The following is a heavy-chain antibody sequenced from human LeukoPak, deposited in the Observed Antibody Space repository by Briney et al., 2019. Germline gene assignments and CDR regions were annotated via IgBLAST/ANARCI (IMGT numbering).Heavy chain of an antibody. Sequence: GGSLRLSCAASGFPFSSYAMSWVRQAPGKGLEWVSAIVGDGGSTYYADSVKGRFTISRDNSNNTLYRQMNNLRAEDTAVYYCAKTHGSSWHPLDFWGQGTLVTASS. J-gene: IGHJ4*02. V-gene: IGHV3-23*01. CDR3: AKTHGSSWHPLDF. D-gene: IGHD6-13*01. CDR1: GFPFSSYA. CDR2: IVGDGGST.